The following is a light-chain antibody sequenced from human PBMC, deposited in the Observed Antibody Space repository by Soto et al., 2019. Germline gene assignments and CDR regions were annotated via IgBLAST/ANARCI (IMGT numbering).Light chain of an antibody. CDR1: QSIISY. V-gene: IGKV1-39*01. CDR3: QQTYSTPYT. CDR2: ATS. Sequence: DIQMTQSPSSLSASVGDRVTITCRASQSIISYLSWYQQKPGEAPKLLIYATSGLRSGVPSRFRGGGSGTDFAINISSLQPEDLASYYCQQTYSTPYTFGLGTKLEIK. J-gene: IGKJ2*01.